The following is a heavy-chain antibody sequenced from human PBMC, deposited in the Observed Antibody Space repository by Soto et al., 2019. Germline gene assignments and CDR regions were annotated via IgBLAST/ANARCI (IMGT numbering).Heavy chain of an antibody. Sequence: RSLRLSCEVSGVTFSSHGMHWVRQAPGKGLEWVAVIWYDGSSKFYADSVKGRFTISRDNSNNTLYLQMNSLRVEDTAVYYCARDGQAVTSFLDYWGRGTLVTVSS. V-gene: IGHV3-33*01. D-gene: IGHD6-19*01. CDR2: IWYDGSSK. CDR3: ARDGQAVTSFLDY. J-gene: IGHJ4*02. CDR1: GVTFSSHG.